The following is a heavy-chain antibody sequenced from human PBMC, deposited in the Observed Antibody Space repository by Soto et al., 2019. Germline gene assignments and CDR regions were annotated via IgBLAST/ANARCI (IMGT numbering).Heavy chain of an antibody. CDR3: ARDHRRMATIREGEDWYFDL. Sequence: QVQLVQSGAEVKKPGSSVKVSCKASGGTFSSYAISWVRQAPGQGLEWMGGIIPIFGTANYAQKFQGRVTITADESTSTAYMELSSLRSEDTAVYYCARDHRRMATIREGEDWYFDLWGRGTLVTVSS. J-gene: IGHJ2*01. CDR1: GGTFSSYA. CDR2: IIPIFGTA. D-gene: IGHD5-12*01. V-gene: IGHV1-69*12.